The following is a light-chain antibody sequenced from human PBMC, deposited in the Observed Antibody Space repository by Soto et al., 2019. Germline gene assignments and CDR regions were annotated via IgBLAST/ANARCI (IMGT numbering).Light chain of an antibody. CDR1: SSDVGGYNY. J-gene: IGLJ2*01. CDR3: SSYTSSSTPLVV. Sequence: QSALTQPASVSGSPGQSITISCTGTSSDVGGYNYVSWYQQHPGKAPKLMIYDVSNRPSGVSNRFSGSKSGNTAPLTISGLQAEDEADYYCSSYTSSSTPLVVFGGGTKLTVL. CDR2: DVS. V-gene: IGLV2-14*01.